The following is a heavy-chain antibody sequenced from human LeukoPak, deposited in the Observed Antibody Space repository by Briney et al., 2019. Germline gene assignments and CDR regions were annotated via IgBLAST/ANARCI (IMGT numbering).Heavy chain of an antibody. CDR3: ARGLVHSYDYGGRDY. D-gene: IGHD4-23*01. CDR1: GGSLSGYY. Sequence: SETLSLTCAVYGGSLSGYYWSWIRQPPGKGLEWIGEINHSGSTNYNPSLKSRVTISVDTSKNQFSLKLSSVTAADTAVYYCARGLVHSYDYGGRDYWGQGTLVTVSS. J-gene: IGHJ4*02. V-gene: IGHV4-34*01. CDR2: INHSGST.